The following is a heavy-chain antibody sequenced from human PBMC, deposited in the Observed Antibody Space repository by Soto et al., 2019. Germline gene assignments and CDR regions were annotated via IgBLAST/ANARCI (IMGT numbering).Heavy chain of an antibody. J-gene: IGHJ4*02. D-gene: IGHD6-13*01. Sequence: QVQLVESGGGVVQPGTSLRLSCAASGFTFSNYGMHWVRQAPGKGLEWVAVIWYDGSNKYYADSVKGRFTISRDNSKNTLYLQMNSLRAEDTAVYYCARGASDSSRFRPTLDYWGQGTLVTVSS. V-gene: IGHV3-33*01. CDR2: IWYDGSNK. CDR3: ARGASDSSRFRPTLDY. CDR1: GFTFSNYG.